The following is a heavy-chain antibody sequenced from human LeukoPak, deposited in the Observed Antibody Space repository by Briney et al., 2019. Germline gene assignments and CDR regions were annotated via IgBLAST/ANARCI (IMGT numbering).Heavy chain of an antibody. J-gene: IGHJ3*02. V-gene: IGHV1-18*01. CDR2: ISSYNCKT. CDR1: GYTFTSYG. D-gene: IGHD6-19*01. Sequence: ASVKVSCTGSGYTFTSYGITGVRQAPGHGLEWMGWISSYNCKTNYAQKRQGRVTMITDTSTSTAYRKLRSLRSNDTAVYSCARGYRSGWDESAFDIWGQGTMVTVSS. CDR3: ARGYRSGWDESAFDI.